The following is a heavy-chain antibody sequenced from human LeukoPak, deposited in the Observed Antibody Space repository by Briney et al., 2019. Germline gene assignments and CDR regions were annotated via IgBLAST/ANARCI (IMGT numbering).Heavy chain of an antibody. CDR2: IVYSGSS. V-gene: IGHV4-39*07. Sequence: SETLPLTCTVSGGSIRRSGYYWAWIRQPPGKGLEWIGSIVYSGSSFYNPFLKSRVAVSVDTSKNQFSLRLSSVTAADTAVYYCTRVADGAMDVWGQGTTVTVSS. D-gene: IGHD5-24*01. CDR3: TRVADGAMDV. J-gene: IGHJ6*02. CDR1: GGSIRRSGYY.